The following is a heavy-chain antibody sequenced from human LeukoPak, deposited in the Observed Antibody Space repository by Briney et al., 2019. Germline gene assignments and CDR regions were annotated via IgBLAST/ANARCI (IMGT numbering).Heavy chain of an antibody. CDR2: INKDGSEK. D-gene: IGHD3-22*01. V-gene: IGHV3-7*01. Sequence: GGSLRLSCAASGFTFSTYWMSWVRQAPGKGLEWVAIINKDGSEKYYVDSVKGRFTISRDNAKNSLYLQMNSLRDEDTAVYYCARDSPCFDSNGNYKGNDYWGQGTLVTVCS. J-gene: IGHJ4*02. CDR1: GFTFSTYW. CDR3: ARDSPCFDSNGNYKGNDY.